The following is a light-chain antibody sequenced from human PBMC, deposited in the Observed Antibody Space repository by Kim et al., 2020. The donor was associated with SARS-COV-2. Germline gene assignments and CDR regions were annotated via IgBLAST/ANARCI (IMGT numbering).Light chain of an antibody. CDR1: SSDIGSYNY. CDR3: SSYAGSPFV. V-gene: IGLV2-8*01. CDR2: AVS. Sequence: PGQSGTISCTGTSSDIGSYNYVSWYQQQPGKAPKLMIYAVSKRPSGVPNRFSCSKSGNTASLTVSGLQAEDEADYYCSSYAGSPFVFGTGTKVTVL. J-gene: IGLJ1*01.